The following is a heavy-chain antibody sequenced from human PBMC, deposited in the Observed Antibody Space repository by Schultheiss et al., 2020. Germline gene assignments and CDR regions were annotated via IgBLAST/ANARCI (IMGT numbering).Heavy chain of an antibody. CDR3: AATETTWIQLWLFDY. CDR1: GGSISSSSYY. D-gene: IGHD5-18*01. V-gene: IGHV4-39*01. J-gene: IGHJ4*02. CDR2: IYYSGST. Sequence: SQTLSLTCTVSGGSISSSSYYWGWIRQPPGKGLEWIGSIYYSGSTYYNPSLKSRVTISVDTSKNQFSLKLSSVTAADTAVYYCAATETTWIQLWLFDYWGQGNLGTVSS.